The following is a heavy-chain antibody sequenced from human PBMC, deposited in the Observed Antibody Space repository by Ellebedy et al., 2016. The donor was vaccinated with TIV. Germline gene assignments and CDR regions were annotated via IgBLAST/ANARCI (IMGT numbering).Heavy chain of an antibody. CDR1: GGSISSSGYY. D-gene: IGHD3-16*01. V-gene: IGHV4-39*07. J-gene: IGHJ6*02. CDR3: ARAHWAGGDRIPEDYYGLDV. CDR2: IYYSGRT. Sequence: SETLSLXCTVSGGSISSSGYYWGWLRQPPGKGLEWIGSIYYSGRTHYNPSLKSRVTISVDTSKNQFSLRLNSVTAADTAMYYCARAHWAGGDRIPEDYYGLDVWGQGTTVTVSS.